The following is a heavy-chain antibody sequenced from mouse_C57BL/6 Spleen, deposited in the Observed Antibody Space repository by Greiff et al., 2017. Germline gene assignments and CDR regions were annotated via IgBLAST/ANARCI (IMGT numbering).Heavy chain of an antibody. CDR3: ARDITTVTGNYFDD. CDR2: IYPGAGDT. D-gene: IGHD1-1*01. J-gene: IGHJ2*01. CDR1: GYAFSSSW. Sequence: QVQLQQSGPELVKPGASVKISCKASGYAFSSSWMTWVKQRPGKGLEWIGRIYPGAGDTNYNGKFKGKATLTADKSSSTAYMQLSSLTSEDSAVYFCARDITTVTGNYFDDWGQGTTLTVSS. V-gene: IGHV1-82*01.